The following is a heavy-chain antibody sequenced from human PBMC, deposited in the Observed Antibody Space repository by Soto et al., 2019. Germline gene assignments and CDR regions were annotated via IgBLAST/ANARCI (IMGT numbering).Heavy chain of an antibody. Sequence: SETLSLTCTVSGGSVSSGSYYWSWIRQPPGKGLEWIGYIYYSGSTNYNPSLKSRVTISVDTSKNQFSLKLSSVTAADTAVYYCARVGTESITIFGVVIGGFDYWGQGTLVTVSS. CDR3: ARVGTESITIFGVVIGGFDY. CDR1: GGSVSSGSYY. CDR2: IYYSGST. V-gene: IGHV4-61*01. J-gene: IGHJ4*02. D-gene: IGHD3-3*01.